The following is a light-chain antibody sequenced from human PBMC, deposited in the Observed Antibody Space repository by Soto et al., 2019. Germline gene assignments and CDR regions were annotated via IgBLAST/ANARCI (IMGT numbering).Light chain of an antibody. J-gene: IGKJ1*01. CDR2: VAS. V-gene: IGKV1-27*01. Sequence: DIQMTQSPSSLSASVGDRVTITCRASQGISNYLAWYQQQPGKVPKLLIYVASTLQSGVPSRFSGSGSGTDFTHTISSLQAEDVATYFCQKYNRAPWTFGQGTKVEIK. CDR3: QKYNRAPWT. CDR1: QGISNY.